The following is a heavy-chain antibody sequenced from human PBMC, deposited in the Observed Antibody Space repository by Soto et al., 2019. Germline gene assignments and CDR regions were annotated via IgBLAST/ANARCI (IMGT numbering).Heavy chain of an antibody. CDR2: INWNSADI. J-gene: IGHJ6*03. CDR1: GFTFDEYT. V-gene: IGHV3-9*01. CDR3: VKDGRFLRQMPYYYMDV. D-gene: IGHD3-3*01. Sequence: EVQLVESGGGLVQPGRSLKLSCAASGFTFDEYTMHWVRQAPGKGLEWVSGINWNSADIGYADSVKGRFAISRDNAKNSLYLQMNSLRAEDTAFYYCVKDGRFLRQMPYYYMDVWGKGTTVTVSS.